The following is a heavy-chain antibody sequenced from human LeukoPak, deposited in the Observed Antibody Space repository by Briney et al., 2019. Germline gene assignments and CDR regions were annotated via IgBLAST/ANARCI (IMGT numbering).Heavy chain of an antibody. Sequence: SETLSLTCTVSGGSISSYYWSWIRQPPGKGLEWIGYIYYSGSTNYNPSLKSRVTISVDTSKNQFSLKLSSVTAADTAVYYCARDAGPTYYYYMDVWGKGTTVTVSS. CDR2: IYYSGST. V-gene: IGHV4-59*01. CDR1: GGSISSYY. J-gene: IGHJ6*03. CDR3: ARDAGPTYYYYMDV.